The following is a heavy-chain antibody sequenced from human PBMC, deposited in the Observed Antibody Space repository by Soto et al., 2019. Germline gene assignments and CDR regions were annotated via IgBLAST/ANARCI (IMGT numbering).Heavy chain of an antibody. D-gene: IGHD3-22*01. CDR3: AMGGYYLFAY. CDR2: IYHSGST. J-gene: IGHJ4*02. Sequence: SETLSLTCAVSGGSISSGGYSWSWIRQPPGKGLEWIGYIYHSGSTYYNPSLKSRVTTSVDRSKNQFSLKLSSVTAADTAVYYCAMGGYYLFAYWGQGTLVTVSS. CDR1: GGSISSGGYS. V-gene: IGHV4-30-2*01.